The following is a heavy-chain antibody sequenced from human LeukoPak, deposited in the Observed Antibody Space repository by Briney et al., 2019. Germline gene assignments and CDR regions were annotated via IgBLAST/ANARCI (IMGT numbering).Heavy chain of an antibody. Sequence: ASVKVSCKASGYTFTSYYIHWVRQAPGQGLEWMGIINPSGGSTSYAQKFQGRVTMTRDMSTTTAYMELRSLTSDDTAVYYCARDGIFLDYWGQGTLVTVSS. CDR3: ARDGIFLDY. J-gene: IGHJ4*02. CDR1: GYTFTSYY. D-gene: IGHD2-21*01. V-gene: IGHV1-46*01. CDR2: INPSGGST.